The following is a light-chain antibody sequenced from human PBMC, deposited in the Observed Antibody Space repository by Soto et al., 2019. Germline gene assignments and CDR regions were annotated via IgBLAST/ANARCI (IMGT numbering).Light chain of an antibody. CDR2: GAS. J-gene: IGKJ5*01. Sequence: TVMTQSPAMLSLSPGESATLSCRASQGVSTNLAWYQQKPGQPPRLLISGASTRATGIPARFSGSGSGTEFTLTISSLQSEDFAIYYCQQYNNWPPITFGQGTRLDMK. V-gene: IGKV3-15*01. CDR3: QQYNNWPPIT. CDR1: QGVSTN.